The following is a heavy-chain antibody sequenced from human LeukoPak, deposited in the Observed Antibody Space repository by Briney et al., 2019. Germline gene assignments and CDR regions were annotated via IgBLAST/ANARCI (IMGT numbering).Heavy chain of an antibody. V-gene: IGHV1-46*01. CDR1: GYTFTSYY. Sequence: ASVKVSCKASGYTFTSYYMHWVRQAPGQGLEWMGIINPSGGSTSYAQKFQGRVTMTTDTSTSTAYMELRSLRSDDTAVYYCARSTDRAFDIWGQGTMVTVSS. D-gene: IGHD4-17*01. CDR2: INPSGGST. CDR3: ARSTDRAFDI. J-gene: IGHJ3*02.